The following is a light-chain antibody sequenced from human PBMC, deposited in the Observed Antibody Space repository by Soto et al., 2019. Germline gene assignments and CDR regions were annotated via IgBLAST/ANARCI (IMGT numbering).Light chain of an antibody. J-gene: IGLJ1*01. CDR2: ADN. V-gene: IGLV1-51*01. CDR3: GSWDSSLSADV. CDR1: SANIGGNS. Sequence: QSALTQPHSVPTAPVQKITISCSGSSANIGGNSVSRYQQLPGTTPNLLISADNKRPSWIPDRFSGSKSGTSATLGITGFQTGDEADYYCGSWDSSLSADVFGTGPKVTVL.